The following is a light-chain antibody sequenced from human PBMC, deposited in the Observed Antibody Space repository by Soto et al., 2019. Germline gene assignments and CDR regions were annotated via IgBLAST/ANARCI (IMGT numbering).Light chain of an antibody. J-gene: IGLJ2*01. CDR2: DVS. Sequence: QSALTQPASVSGSPGQSITISCTGTSSDVDGYNYVSWYQQHPGEAPKLMIYDVSNRPSGVSNRFSGSKSGNTASLTISGLQAEDEADYYCSSYTSSSTLYVVFGGGTKLTVL. CDR3: SSYTSSSTLYVV. V-gene: IGLV2-14*01. CDR1: SSDVDGYNY.